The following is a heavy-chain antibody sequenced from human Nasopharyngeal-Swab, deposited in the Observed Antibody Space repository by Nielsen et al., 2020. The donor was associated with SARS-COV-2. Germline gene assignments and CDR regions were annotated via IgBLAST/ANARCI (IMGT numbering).Heavy chain of an antibody. Sequence: WIRQPPGKGLEWVSSISSSSSYIYYADSVKGRFTISRDNAKNSLYLQMNSLRAEDTAVYYCARMDHIVVVPAAPGGADYWGQGTLVTVPS. CDR2: ISSSSSYI. D-gene: IGHD2-2*01. V-gene: IGHV3-21*01. J-gene: IGHJ4*02. CDR3: ARMDHIVVVPAAPGGADY.